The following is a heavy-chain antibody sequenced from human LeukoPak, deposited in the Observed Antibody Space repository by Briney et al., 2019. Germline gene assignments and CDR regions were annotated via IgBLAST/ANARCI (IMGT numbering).Heavy chain of an antibody. D-gene: IGHD3-10*01. Sequence: TGGSLRLSCAASGFTFSSFGMRWVRQAPGKGLEWVSAISGSGGTTYYADSVKGRFTISRDNSKKTMYLQMKSLRAEDTAVYYCAESEMYCYGCICYPFYYMDVWGKGTTVTVSS. CDR3: AESEMYCYGCICYPFYYMDV. J-gene: IGHJ6*03. V-gene: IGHV3-23*01. CDR1: GFTFSSFG. CDR2: ISGSGGTT.